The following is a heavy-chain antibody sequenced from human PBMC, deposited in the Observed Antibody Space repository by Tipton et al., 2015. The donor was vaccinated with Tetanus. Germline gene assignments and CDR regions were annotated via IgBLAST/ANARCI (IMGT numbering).Heavy chain of an antibody. D-gene: IGHD6-19*01. J-gene: IGHJ4*02. CDR3: RAEAGTDY. CDR1: GFSFEDYG. Sequence: SLRLSCEASGFSFEDYGMSWVRQVPGKGLEWVSGIKWNGESTAYADSVRGRFTISRDNSKNTAYLQMDSLRVEDTALYYCRAEAGTDYWGQGTLVTASS. CDR2: IKWNGEST. V-gene: IGHV3-20*04.